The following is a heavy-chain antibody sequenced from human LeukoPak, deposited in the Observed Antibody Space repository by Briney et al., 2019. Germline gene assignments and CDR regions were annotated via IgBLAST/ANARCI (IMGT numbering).Heavy chain of an antibody. Sequence: GASVKVSCKASGYTFTSYYMHWVPQAPGQGLEWMGIINPSGGSTSYAQKFQGRVTMTRDTSTSTVYMELGSLRSEDTAVYYCARDLSGDANFDYWGQGTLVTVSS. CDR1: GYTFTSYY. J-gene: IGHJ4*02. D-gene: IGHD2-21*02. CDR3: ARDLSGDANFDY. V-gene: IGHV1-46*01. CDR2: INPSGGST.